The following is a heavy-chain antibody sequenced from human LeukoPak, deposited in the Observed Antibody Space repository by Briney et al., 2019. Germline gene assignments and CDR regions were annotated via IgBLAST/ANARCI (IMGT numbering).Heavy chain of an antibody. D-gene: IGHD2-15*01. CDR2: INPNSGGT. J-gene: IGHJ4*02. V-gene: IGHV1-2*02. CDR3: ATLAVFHTQGIDS. Sequence: GASVKVSCTASGYTFTGYYMHWVRQAPGQGLEWMGWINPNSGGTNYAQKFQGRVTMTRDTSITTAYIELSRLRSDDTAVYYCATLAVFHTQGIDSWGQGTLITVSS. CDR1: GYTFTGYY.